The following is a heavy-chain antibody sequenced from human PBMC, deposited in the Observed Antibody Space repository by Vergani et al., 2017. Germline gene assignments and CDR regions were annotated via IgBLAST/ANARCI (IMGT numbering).Heavy chain of an antibody. CDR2: ISYDGSNK. Sequence: VQLVESGGGLVKPGGSLRLSCAASGFTFSSYAMHWVRQAPGKGLEWVAVISYDGSNKYYADSVKGRFTISRDNSKNTLYLQMNSLRAEDTAVYYCARDTNVDYWGQGTLVTVSS. V-gene: IGHV3-30*04. CDR3: ARDTNVDY. CDR1: GFTFSSYA. J-gene: IGHJ4*02.